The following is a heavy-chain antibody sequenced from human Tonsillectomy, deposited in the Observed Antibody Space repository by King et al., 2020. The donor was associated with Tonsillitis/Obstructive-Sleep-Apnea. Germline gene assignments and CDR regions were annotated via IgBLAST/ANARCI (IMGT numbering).Heavy chain of an antibody. D-gene: IGHD4/OR15-4a*01. CDR3: VRDRDKGDYVDF. CDR1: GFTFTSYW. CDR2: IHHDGREK. V-gene: IGHV3-7*04. J-gene: IGHJ4*02. Sequence: VQLVESGGGLVQPGGSLRLSCAASGFTFTSYWMSWVRQAPGKGLEWVANIHHDGREKYYVNSVKGRFTISRDNPKDSLYLQMNSLRGEDTAVYYCVRDRDKGDYVDFWGQGILVTVPS.